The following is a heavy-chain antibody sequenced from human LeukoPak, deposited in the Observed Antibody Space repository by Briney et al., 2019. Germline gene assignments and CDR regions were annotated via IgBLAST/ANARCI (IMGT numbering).Heavy chain of an antibody. V-gene: IGHV1-69*05. CDR3: ASRYSKTNYYFDY. J-gene: IGHJ4*02. Sequence: WASVKVSCKASGGTFSSYAISWVRQAPGQGLEWMGGIIPIFGTANYAQKFQGRVTITTDESTSTAYMELSSLRSEDTAVYYCASRYSKTNYYFDYWGQGTLVTVSS. CDR1: GGTFSSYA. D-gene: IGHD6-13*01. CDR2: IIPIFGTA.